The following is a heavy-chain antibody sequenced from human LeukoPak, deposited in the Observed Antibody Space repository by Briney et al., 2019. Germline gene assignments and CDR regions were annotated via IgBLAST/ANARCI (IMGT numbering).Heavy chain of an antibody. CDR1: GYTFTSYA. CDR3: ARDNGDYYDSSGYYYGHWFDP. J-gene: IGHJ5*02. V-gene: IGHV7-4-1*02. CDR2: INTNTGNP. D-gene: IGHD3-22*01. Sequence: ASVKVSCKASGYTFTSYAMDWVRQAPGQGLEWMGWINTNTGNPTYAQGFTGRFVFSLDTSVSTAYLQISSLKAEDTAVYYCARDNGDYYDSSGYYYGHWFDPWGQGTLVTVSS.